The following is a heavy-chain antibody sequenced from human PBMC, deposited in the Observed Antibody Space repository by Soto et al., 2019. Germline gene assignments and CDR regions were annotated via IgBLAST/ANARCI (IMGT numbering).Heavy chain of an antibody. CDR2: ISGSGGST. J-gene: IGHJ4*02. CDR1: GFTFSSYA. D-gene: IGHD1-1*01. V-gene: IGHV3-23*01. CDR3: AKDQGVQN. Sequence: DVQLLESGCGLVEPGGALRLSCAASGFTFSSYAMSWVRQAPGKGLAWVSAISGSGGSTYYADSVKGRFTISRDNSKNTLYVQMKSLRAEDTAVYYCAKDQGVQNWGQGTLVTVSS.